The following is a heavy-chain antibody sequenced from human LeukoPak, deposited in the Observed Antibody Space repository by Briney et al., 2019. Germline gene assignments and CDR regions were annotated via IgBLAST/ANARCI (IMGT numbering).Heavy chain of an antibody. CDR1: GFTFSSYE. D-gene: IGHD2-15*01. V-gene: IGHV3-48*03. J-gene: IGHJ3*02. CDR3: ARDRENCSGGNCYSYAFDI. CDR2: ISSSGSTI. Sequence: GGSLRLSCAASGFTFSSYEMNWVRQAPGKGLEWVSYISSSGSTIYYADSVKGRFTISRDNAKNSLYLQMNSLRAEDTAVYYCARDRENCSGGNCYSYAFDIWGQGTMVTVSS.